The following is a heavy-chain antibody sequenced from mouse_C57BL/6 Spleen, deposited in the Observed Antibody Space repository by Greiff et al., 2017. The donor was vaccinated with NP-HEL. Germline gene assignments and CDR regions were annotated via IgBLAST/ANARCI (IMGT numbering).Heavy chain of an antibody. CDR1: GFTFSDYY. Sequence: EVQLVESEGGLVQPGSSMKLSCTASGFTFSDYYMAWVRQVPEKGLEWVANINYDGSSTYYLDSLKSRFIIPRDNAKNILYLQMSSLKSEDTATYYCARKRENYYGSSYGYFDVWGTGTTVTVSS. J-gene: IGHJ1*03. CDR3: ARKRENYYGSSYGYFDV. V-gene: IGHV5-16*01. D-gene: IGHD1-1*01. CDR2: INYDGSST.